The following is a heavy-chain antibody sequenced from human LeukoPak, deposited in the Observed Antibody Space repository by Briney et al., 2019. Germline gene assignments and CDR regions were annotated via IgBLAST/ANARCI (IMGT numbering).Heavy chain of an antibody. CDR3: ARILSSSWYYFDY. J-gene: IGHJ4*02. Sequence: SETLSLTCTVSGGSISSYYWSWIRQPPGKGLEWIGYIYSSGSTNYNPSLKSRVTISVDTSKNQFSLKLSSVTAADTAVYYCARILSSSWYYFDYWGQGTLVTVSS. CDR1: GGSISSYY. D-gene: IGHD6-13*01. CDR2: IYSSGST. V-gene: IGHV4-59*01.